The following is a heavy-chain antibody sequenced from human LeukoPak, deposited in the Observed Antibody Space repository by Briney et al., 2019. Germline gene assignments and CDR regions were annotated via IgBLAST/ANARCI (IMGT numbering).Heavy chain of an antibody. J-gene: IGHJ3*02. V-gene: IGHV3-21*01. CDR2: ISSSSSYI. Sequence: AGGSLRLSCAASGFTFSSYSMNWVRQAPGKGLEWVSSISSSSSYIYYADSVKGRLTISRDNAKNSLYLQMNSLRAEDTAVYYCASYSSSSFLTLKGAFDIWGQGTMVTVSS. CDR1: GFTFSSYS. D-gene: IGHD6-6*01. CDR3: ASYSSSSFLTLKGAFDI.